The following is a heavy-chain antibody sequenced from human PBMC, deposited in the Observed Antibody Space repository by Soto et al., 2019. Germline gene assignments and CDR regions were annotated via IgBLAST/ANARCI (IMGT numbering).Heavy chain of an antibody. CDR3: EKDSTVTTSLYFYYYGFDV. CDR2: VSGRGGST. V-gene: IGHV3-23*04. CDR1: GFTFNHYA. J-gene: IGHJ6*02. Sequence: VHLVESGGGLVQPGGSLRLACTASGFTFNHYAMSWVRQAPGKGREWVSAVSGRGGSTKYADSVKGRFIISRDNSNSTLYLPMASLRGEDTAVYYCEKDSTVTTSLYFYYYGFDVWGQGTTVTVSS. D-gene: IGHD4-17*01.